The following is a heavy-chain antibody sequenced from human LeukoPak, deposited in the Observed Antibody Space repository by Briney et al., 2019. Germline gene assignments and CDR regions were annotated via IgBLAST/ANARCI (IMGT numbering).Heavy chain of an antibody. D-gene: IGHD6-13*01. J-gene: IGHJ6*03. CDR2: IIHSGST. V-gene: IGHV4-34*12. CDR3: ARQGQLVRYYYYYMDV. CDR1: GGSFSGYY. Sequence: PSETLSLTCAVYGGSFSGYYWSWIRQPPGKGLEWIGEIIHSGSTNYNPSLKSRVTISIDTSKKQFSLKLRSVTAADTAVYYCARQGQLVRYYYYYMDVWGKGTTVTVSS.